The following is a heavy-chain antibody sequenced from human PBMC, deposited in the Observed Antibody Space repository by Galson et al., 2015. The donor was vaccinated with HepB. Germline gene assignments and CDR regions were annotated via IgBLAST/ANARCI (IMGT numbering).Heavy chain of an antibody. CDR1: GGTISSGGYS. J-gene: IGHJ5*02. CDR2: IYHSGST. Sequence: TLSLTCAVSGGTISSGGYSWSWIRQPPGKGLEWIGYIYHSGSTYYNPSLKSRVTISVDRSKNQFSLKLSSVTAADTAVYYCAREGIAAAGGWFDPWGQGTLVTVSS. V-gene: IGHV4-30-2*01. D-gene: IGHD6-13*01. CDR3: AREGIAAAGGWFDP.